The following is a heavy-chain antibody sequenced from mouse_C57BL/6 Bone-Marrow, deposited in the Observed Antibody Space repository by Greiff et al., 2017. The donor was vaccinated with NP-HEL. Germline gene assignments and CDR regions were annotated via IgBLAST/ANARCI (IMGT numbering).Heavy chain of an antibody. CDR3: ARAPYAMDY. Sequence: EVQLQQSGAELVKPGASVTLSCTASGFNIKDYYMHWVKQRPEQGLEWIGRIAPEDGETKYAQKFQGKATITADTSSNTAYLQLSILTSEDTAVYYCARAPYAMDYWGQGTSVTVSS. V-gene: IGHV14-2*01. J-gene: IGHJ4*01. CDR2: IAPEDGET. CDR1: GFNIKDYY.